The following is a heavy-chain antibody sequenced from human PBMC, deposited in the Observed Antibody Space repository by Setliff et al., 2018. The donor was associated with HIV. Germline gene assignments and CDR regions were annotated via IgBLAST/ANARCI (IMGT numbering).Heavy chain of an antibody. Sequence: KTGGSLRLSCAASRFTFSDYYMSWIRQAPGKGLEWPSFISSTSTYTNYADSVKGRFTISRDNAKKLVYLQMNSLRADDTAVYYCASGRYSIFDGFDIWGQGTLVTVSS. CDR3: ASGRYSIFDGFDI. CDR1: RFTFSDYY. J-gene: IGHJ3*02. D-gene: IGHD3-9*01. CDR2: ISSTSTYT. V-gene: IGHV3-11*03.